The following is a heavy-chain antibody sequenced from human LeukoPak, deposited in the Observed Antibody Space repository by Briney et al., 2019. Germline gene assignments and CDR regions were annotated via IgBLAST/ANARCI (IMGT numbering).Heavy chain of an antibody. CDR3: ASEWELPPRAFDY. Sequence: GGSLRLSCAASGFTVSSNYMSWVRQAPGKGLEWVSVIYSGGSTYYADSVKGRFTISRDNSKNTLYLQMNSLRAEDTAVYYCASEWELPPRAFDYWGQGTLVTVSS. V-gene: IGHV3-53*01. J-gene: IGHJ4*02. CDR2: IYSGGST. D-gene: IGHD1-26*01. CDR1: GFTVSSNY.